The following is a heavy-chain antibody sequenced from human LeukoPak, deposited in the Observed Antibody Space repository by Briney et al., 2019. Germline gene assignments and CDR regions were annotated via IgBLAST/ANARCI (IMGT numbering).Heavy chain of an antibody. Sequence: PSETLSLTCTVSGGSISSYYWSWIRQPPGKGLEWVGYINYSGSTNYNPSLKSRVTISVDPSRNQFSLKLSSVTAADTAVYYCARSRSRIAAADAYWGQGTLVTVSS. CDR2: INYSGST. CDR1: GGSISSYY. D-gene: IGHD6-13*01. V-gene: IGHV4-59*01. CDR3: ARSRSRIAAADAY. J-gene: IGHJ4*02.